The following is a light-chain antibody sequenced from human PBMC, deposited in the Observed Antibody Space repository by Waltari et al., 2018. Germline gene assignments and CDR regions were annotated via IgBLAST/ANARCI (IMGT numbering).Light chain of an antibody. J-gene: IGLJ1*01. CDR3: YSFAGYTTFYV. Sequence: QSALTQPASVSGSPGQSIAISCTGTSSDVGAYNYVSWYQQHPGKAPQGIIYDVSKRPSGISSRFSGSKSADTASLTISGLQAEDEADYFCYSFAGYTTFYVFGSGTKVTVL. V-gene: IGLV2-23*02. CDR1: SSDVGAYNY. CDR2: DVS.